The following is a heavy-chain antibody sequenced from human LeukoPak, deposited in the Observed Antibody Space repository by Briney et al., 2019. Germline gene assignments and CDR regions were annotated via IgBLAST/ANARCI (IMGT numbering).Heavy chain of an antibody. J-gene: IGHJ4*02. Sequence: PSETLSLTCTVSGGSISSSSYYWGWLRQPPGKGLEWIGSIYYSGCTYYNPSLKSRVTISVDTSKNQFSLKLSSVTAADTAVYYCARQGLKLRFLEWLPTAFFDYWGQGTLVTVSS. CDR2: IYYSGCT. CDR1: GGSISSSSYY. V-gene: IGHV4-39*01. D-gene: IGHD3-3*01. CDR3: ARQGLKLRFLEWLPTAFFDY.